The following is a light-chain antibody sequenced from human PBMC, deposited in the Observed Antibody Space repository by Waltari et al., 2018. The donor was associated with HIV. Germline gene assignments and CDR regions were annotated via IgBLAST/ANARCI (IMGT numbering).Light chain of an antibody. J-gene: IGLJ2*01. Sequence: QSALTQPASVSGSPGQSITISCTGTSSAFGFYHYVSWYQQVPGKVPKVISYEVTSRLSGFSNRFSGSKSGRTASLTISDLQVEDEADYYCTSYTATDTLIFGGGTKVTVL. CDR3: TSYTATDTLI. CDR1: SSAFGFYHY. CDR2: EVT. V-gene: IGLV2-14*01.